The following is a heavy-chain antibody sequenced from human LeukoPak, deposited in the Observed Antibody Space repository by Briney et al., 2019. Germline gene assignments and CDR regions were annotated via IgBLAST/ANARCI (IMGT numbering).Heavy chain of an antibody. CDR1: GGSISSSSYY. CDR2: IYYSGST. V-gene: IGHV4-39*01. J-gene: IGHJ4*02. Sequence: PSETLSLTCTVSGGSISSSSYYWGWIRQPPGKGREWIGSIYYSGSTYYNPSLKSRVTISVDTSKNQFSLKLSSVTAADTAVYYCARQNSGALYYWGQGTLVTVSS. CDR3: ARQNSGALYY. D-gene: IGHD1-26*01.